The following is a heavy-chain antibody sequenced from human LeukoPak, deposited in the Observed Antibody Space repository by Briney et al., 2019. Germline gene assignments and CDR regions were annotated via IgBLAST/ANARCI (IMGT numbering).Heavy chain of an antibody. CDR3: ARGMGVGELYRSYYYYYMDV. Sequence: GASVKVSCKASGYTFISYAISWVRQAPGQGLEWMGGIIPIFGTANYAQKFQGRVTITADESTSTAYMELSSLRSEDTAVYYCARGMGVGELYRSYYYYYMDVWGKGTTVTISS. V-gene: IGHV1-69*13. CDR2: IIPIFGTA. J-gene: IGHJ6*03. CDR1: GYTFISYA. D-gene: IGHD3-10*01.